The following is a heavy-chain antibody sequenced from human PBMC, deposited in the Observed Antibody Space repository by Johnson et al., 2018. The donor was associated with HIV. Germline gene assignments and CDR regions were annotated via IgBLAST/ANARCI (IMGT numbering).Heavy chain of an antibody. D-gene: IGHD5-24*01. Sequence: VQLVESGGGVVQPGRSLRLSCAASGFTVSSNYMSWVRQAPGKGLEWVSVIYSGGSTYYADSVKGRFTISRENSRSTLYLQMNSLRVEDTAVYYCAKELRLHRAFDIWGQGTMVTVSS. V-gene: IGHV3-66*02. CDR3: AKELRLHRAFDI. CDR2: IYSGGST. J-gene: IGHJ3*02. CDR1: GFTVSSNY.